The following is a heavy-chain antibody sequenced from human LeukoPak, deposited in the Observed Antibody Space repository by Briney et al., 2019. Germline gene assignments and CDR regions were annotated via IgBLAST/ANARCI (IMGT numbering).Heavy chain of an antibody. Sequence: GGSLRLSCETSGFTFSKHALNWVRQAPGKGLEWVSSIDPSSTYIYYADSVKGRFTISRDNAQNSLYLQMNSLRAEDTAVYYCARPQNGGYYYDYWGQGTLVTVSS. J-gene: IGHJ4*02. V-gene: IGHV3-21*01. CDR1: GFTFSKHA. CDR2: IDPSSTYI. D-gene: IGHD3-22*01. CDR3: ARPQNGGYYYDY.